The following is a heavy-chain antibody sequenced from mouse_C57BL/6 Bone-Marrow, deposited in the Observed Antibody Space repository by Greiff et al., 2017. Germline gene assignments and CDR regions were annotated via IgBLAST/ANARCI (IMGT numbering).Heavy chain of an antibody. CDR3: ARLGRGY. CDR1: GYTFTSYW. V-gene: IGHV1-69*01. CDR2: IDPSDSYT. J-gene: IGHJ2*01. D-gene: IGHD4-1*01. Sequence: QVQLQQPGAELVMPGASVKLSCKASGYTFTSYWMHWVKQRPGQGLEWIGEIDPSDSYTNYNQKFKGKSTLTVDKSSSTAYMQLSSLPSEDSAVYYCARLGRGYWGQGTTLTVSS.